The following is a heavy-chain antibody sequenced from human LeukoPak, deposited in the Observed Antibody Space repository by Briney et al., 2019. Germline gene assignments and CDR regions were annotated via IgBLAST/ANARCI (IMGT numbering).Heavy chain of an antibody. CDR3: AGIWIAAAGDLSRGSV. CDR2: ISSDGSNT. V-gene: IGHV3-30*04. CDR1: GFPFSSYA. J-gene: IGHJ4*02. Sequence: GGSLRLSCAASGFPFSSYAMHWVRQAPGKGLEWVAVISSDGSNTYFADSVKGRFTVSRDNSKNMLSLQMHSLRPEDTAVYYCAGIWIAAAGDLSRGSVWGQGTLVTVSS. D-gene: IGHD6-13*01.